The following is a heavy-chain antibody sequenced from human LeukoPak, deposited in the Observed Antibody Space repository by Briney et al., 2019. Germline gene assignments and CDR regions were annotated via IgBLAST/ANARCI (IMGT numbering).Heavy chain of an antibody. CDR2: IYYTGGT. D-gene: IGHD6-19*01. Sequence: SETLSLTCTVSGGSIGSDYWTWIRQPPGKGLEYIGYIYYTGGTNYNPSLKSRVTISVDTPKNQFSLKLSSVTAADTAVYFCAKYGDSGWVIDNWGQGTLVTVSS. CDR1: GGSIGSDY. J-gene: IGHJ4*02. V-gene: IGHV4-59*08. CDR3: AKYGDSGWVIDN.